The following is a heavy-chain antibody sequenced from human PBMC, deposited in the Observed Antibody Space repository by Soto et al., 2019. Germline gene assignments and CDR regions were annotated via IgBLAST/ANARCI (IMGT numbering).Heavy chain of an antibody. Sequence: QVQLVQSGAEVQKPGSSVQVSCKASGGTFRRYAISWVRQAPGQGLEWMGGIIPSFGTATYAQKFQGRVTITADESTSTAYMELSSLRSEDTAVYYCAIVVRYFDWPQEQGFDYWGQGTLVTVSS. CDR2: IIPSFGTA. CDR3: AIVVRYFDWPQEQGFDY. CDR1: GGTFRRYA. J-gene: IGHJ4*02. D-gene: IGHD3-9*01. V-gene: IGHV1-69*01.